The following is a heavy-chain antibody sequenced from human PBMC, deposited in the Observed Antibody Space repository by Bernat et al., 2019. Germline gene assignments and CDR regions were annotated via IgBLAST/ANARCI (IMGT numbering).Heavy chain of an antibody. CDR3: ASTTTVTTAEYFQH. CDR2: IYYSGST. V-gene: IGHV4-39*01. CDR1: GGSISSSSYY. J-gene: IGHJ1*01. Sequence: QLQLQESGPGLVKPSETLSLTCTVSGGSISSSSYYWGWIRQPPWKGLEWIGSIYYSGSTYYNPSLKSRVTISVDTSKTQLSLKLSSVTDADTAVYYCASTTTVTTAEYFQHWGQGTLVTVSS. D-gene: IGHD4-17*01.